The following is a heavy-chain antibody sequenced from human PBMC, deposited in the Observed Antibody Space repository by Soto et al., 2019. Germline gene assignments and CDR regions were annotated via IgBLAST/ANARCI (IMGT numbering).Heavy chain of an antibody. CDR3: ARESSSAYYSYGMDV. CDR1: GGAISSGDYY. Sequence: QVPLPESGPGLVKPSQTLSLPCTVSGGAISSGDYYWSWIRQPPGKGLEWIGYIYYSGRTYYNPSLKSRVTISVDTSKNQFSLKLSSVTAADTAVYYCARESSSAYYSYGMDVWGQGTTVTVS. D-gene: IGHD6-13*01. CDR2: IYYSGRT. J-gene: IGHJ6*02. V-gene: IGHV4-30-4*01.